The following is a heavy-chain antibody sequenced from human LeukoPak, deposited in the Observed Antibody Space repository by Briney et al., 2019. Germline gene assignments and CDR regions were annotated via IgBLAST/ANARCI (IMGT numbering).Heavy chain of an antibody. V-gene: IGHV3-20*04. D-gene: IGHD3-22*01. CDR3: ASVPDDASGNSRYYFKT. Sequence: PGGSLRLSCAASGFRLYAFGMSWVRHVPGKGLEWVSGIEWNGGRREYADSVKGRFTISRDNAKNSLYLQMKNLRAEDTALYYCASVPDDASGNSRYYFKTWGQGTLVTVSS. J-gene: IGHJ4*02. CDR2: IEWNGGRR. CDR1: GFRLYAFG.